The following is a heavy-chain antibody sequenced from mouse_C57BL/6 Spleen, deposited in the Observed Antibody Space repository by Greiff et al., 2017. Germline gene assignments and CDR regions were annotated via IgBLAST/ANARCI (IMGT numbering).Heavy chain of an antibody. CDR1: GYTFTSYW. CDR2: INPSNGGT. D-gene: IGHD1-1*01. CDR3: ARGVITTVVNYAMDY. V-gene: IGHV1-53*01. Sequence: QVQLQQPGTELVKPGASVKLSCKASGYTFTSYWMHWVKQRPGQGLEWIGNINPSNGGTNYNEKFKSKATLTVDKSSSTAYMQLSSLTSEDSAVYYCARGVITTVVNYAMDYWGKGTSVTVSS. J-gene: IGHJ4*01.